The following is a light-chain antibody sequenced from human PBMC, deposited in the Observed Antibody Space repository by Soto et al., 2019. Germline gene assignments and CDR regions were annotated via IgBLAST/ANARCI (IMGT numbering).Light chain of an antibody. J-gene: IGLJ3*02. CDR3: QSYDSSMSGSGV. Sequence: QSVLTQPPSVSGAPGQRFTISCTGSSSNIGAGYDVHWYQQLPGTAPKLLIYGNSHRPSGVPDRFSGSKSGTSASLAITGLQAEDEADYYFQSYDSSMSGSGVFGGGTKLTVL. CDR1: SSNIGAGYD. CDR2: GNS. V-gene: IGLV1-40*01.